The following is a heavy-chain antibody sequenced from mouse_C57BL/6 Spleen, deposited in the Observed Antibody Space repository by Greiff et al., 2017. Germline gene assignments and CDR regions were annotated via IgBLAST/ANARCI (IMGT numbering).Heavy chain of an antibody. Sequence: EVKLQESGPELVKPGASVKISCKASGYSFTDYNMNWVKQSNGKSLEWIGVINPNYGTTSYNQKFKGKATLTVDQSSSTAYMQLNSLTSEDSAVYYCARDIYYDSCYARDYCGQGTSVTVSS. D-gene: IGHD2-4*01. V-gene: IGHV1-39*01. CDR2: INPNYGTT. CDR1: GYSFTDYN. CDR3: ARDIYYDSCYARDY. J-gene: IGHJ4*01.